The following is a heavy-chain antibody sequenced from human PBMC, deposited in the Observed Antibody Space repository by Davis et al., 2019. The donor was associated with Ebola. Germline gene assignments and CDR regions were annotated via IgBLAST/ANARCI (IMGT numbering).Heavy chain of an antibody. CDR3: ARSDSGSYRGFDY. J-gene: IGHJ4*02. Sequence: GESLKISCAASGFTFSSYWMSWVRQAPGKGLEWMANIKQDGSEKYYVDSVKGRFTISRDNAKNSLYLQMNSLRAEDTAVYYCARSDSGSYRGFDYWGQGTLVTVSS. CDR1: GFTFSSYW. D-gene: IGHD1-26*01. CDR2: IKQDGSEK. V-gene: IGHV3-7*01.